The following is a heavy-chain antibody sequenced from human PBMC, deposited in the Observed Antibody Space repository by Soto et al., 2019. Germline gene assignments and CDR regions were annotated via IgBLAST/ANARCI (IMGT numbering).Heavy chain of an antibody. J-gene: IGHJ4*02. CDR3: ARDRLGLATIVPYWFDY. V-gene: IGHV1-69*12. CDR2: IIPIFGTA. Sequence: QVQLVQSGAEVKKPGSSVKVSCKASGGTFSSYAISWVRQAPGQGLEWMGGIIPIFGTANYAQKFQGRVTITADESTSTAYMELSSLRSEDTAVYSCARDRLGLATIVPYWFDYWGQGTLVTVSS. D-gene: IGHD5-12*01. CDR1: GGTFSSYA.